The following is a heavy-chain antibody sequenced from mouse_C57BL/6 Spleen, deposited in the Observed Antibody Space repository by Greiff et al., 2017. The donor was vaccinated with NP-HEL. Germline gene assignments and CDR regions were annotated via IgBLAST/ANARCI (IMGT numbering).Heavy chain of an antibody. CDR1: GFTFSSYG. D-gene: IGHD1-1*01. V-gene: IGHV5-6*01. CDR3: ARQLPGYFDY. CDR2: ISSGGSYT. J-gene: IGHJ2*01. Sequence: EVKLMESGGDLVKPGGSLKLSCAASGFTFSSYGMSWVRQTPDKRLEWVATISSGGSYTYYPDSVKGRFTISRDNAKNTLYLQMSSLKSEDTAMYYCARQLPGYFDYWGQGTTLTVSS.